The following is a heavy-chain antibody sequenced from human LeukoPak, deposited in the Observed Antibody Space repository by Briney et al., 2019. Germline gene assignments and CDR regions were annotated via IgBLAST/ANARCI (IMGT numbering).Heavy chain of an antibody. CDR3: ASHTHDAFDI. J-gene: IGHJ3*02. V-gene: IGHV3-7*01. Sequence: PGGSLRLSCAASGFTFSSYWMTWVRQAPGKGLEWVANIKQDGSDKYYVDSVKGRFTISRDNAKNSLYLQMNSLRAEDTAVHYCASHTHDAFDIWGQGTMVTVSS. CDR1: GFTFSSYW. CDR2: IKQDGSDK. D-gene: IGHD2-2*02.